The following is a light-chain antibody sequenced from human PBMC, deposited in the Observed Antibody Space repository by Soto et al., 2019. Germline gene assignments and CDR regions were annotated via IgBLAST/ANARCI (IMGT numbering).Light chain of an antibody. J-gene: IGKJ1*01. Sequence: DIQMTQSPSTLSGSVGDRVTITCRASQTIRSWLAWYQQKPGKAPKLLIYKASTLKSGVPSRFSGSGSGTEFSLTIISLQPDDVATYYCQHYHSYSEAFGQGTKVELK. CDR3: QHYHSYSEA. V-gene: IGKV1-5*03. CDR2: KAS. CDR1: QTIRSW.